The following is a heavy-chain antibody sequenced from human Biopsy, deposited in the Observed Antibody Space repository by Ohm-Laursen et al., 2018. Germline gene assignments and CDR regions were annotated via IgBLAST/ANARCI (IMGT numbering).Heavy chain of an antibody. CDR1: GGSISSGGSY. CDR3: ARGDYFDSNGYFWFDP. CDR2: IFNRANS. J-gene: IGHJ5*02. D-gene: IGHD3-22*01. V-gene: IGHV4-31*01. Sequence: SQTLSLTCTVSGGSISSGGSYWSWIRQRPGKGLEWIWYIFNRANSYYNPSLKNLITISGDTYKNQFSLKLISVTAADTAVYYCARGDYFDSNGYFWFDPWGQGTLVTVSS.